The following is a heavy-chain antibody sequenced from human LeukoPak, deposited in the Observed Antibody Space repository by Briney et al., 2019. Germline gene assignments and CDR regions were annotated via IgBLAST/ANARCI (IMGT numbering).Heavy chain of an antibody. V-gene: IGHV4-59*01. D-gene: IGHD3-3*01. CDR2: IYYSGST. Sequence: NPSETLSLTCAVPGGSISSYYWSWIRQPPRKGLEWIAYIYYSGSTDYNPSLKSRVTISVDTSKNPFSLKLSSVTAADTAVYYCARAGSMFGVVVFDYWGQGTLVTVSS. J-gene: IGHJ4*02. CDR3: ARAGSMFGVVVFDY. CDR1: GGSISSYY.